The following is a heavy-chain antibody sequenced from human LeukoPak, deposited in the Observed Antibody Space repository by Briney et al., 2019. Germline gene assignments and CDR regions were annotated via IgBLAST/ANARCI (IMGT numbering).Heavy chain of an antibody. CDR2: INGNNGNT. CDR1: GYTFTSYY. CDR3: ARDLPSLSPVALTY. V-gene: IGHV1-18*04. J-gene: IGHJ4*02. D-gene: IGHD2-2*01. Sequence: ASVKVSCKASGYTFTSYYIHWVRQAPGQGLEWMGWINGNNGNTNYAEKLQGRLTMTTDTSTSTAYMELRSLRSDDTAVYYCARDLPSLSPVALTYWAQGTLVTVSS.